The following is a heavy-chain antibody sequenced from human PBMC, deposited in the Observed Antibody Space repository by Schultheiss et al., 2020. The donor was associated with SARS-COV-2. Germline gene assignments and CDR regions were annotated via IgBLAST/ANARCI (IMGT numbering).Heavy chain of an antibody. Sequence: GGSLRLSCAASGFTFSNYAMNWVRQAPGKGLEWVSAISGSGGSTYYADSVKGRFTISRDNSKNTLYLQMNSLRAEDTAVYYCAKTVLRFLEPFDYWGQGTLVTVSS. CDR1: GFTFSNYA. J-gene: IGHJ4*02. CDR2: ISGSGGST. CDR3: AKTVLRFLEPFDY. D-gene: IGHD3-3*01. V-gene: IGHV3-23*01.